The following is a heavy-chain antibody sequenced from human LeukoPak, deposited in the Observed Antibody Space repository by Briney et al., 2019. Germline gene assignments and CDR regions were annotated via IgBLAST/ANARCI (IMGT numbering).Heavy chain of an antibody. Sequence: SQTLSLTCTASGGSISSGSYYWSWIRQPAGKGLEWIGRIYTSGSTNYNPSLKSRVPMSVDTSKNQFSLKLSSVTAADTAVYYCARGYYDFWSGYPSFDYWGQGTLVTVSS. D-gene: IGHD3-3*01. CDR3: ARGYYDFWSGYPSFDY. CDR1: GGSISSGSYY. CDR2: IYTSGST. J-gene: IGHJ4*02. V-gene: IGHV4-61*02.